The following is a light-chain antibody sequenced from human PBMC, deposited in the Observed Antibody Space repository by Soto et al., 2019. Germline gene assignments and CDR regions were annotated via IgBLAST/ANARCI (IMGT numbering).Light chain of an antibody. J-gene: IGLJ3*02. CDR3: QTWGTGPWV. CDR2: LNSDGSH. V-gene: IGLV4-69*01. CDR1: SGHSSYA. Sequence: QLVLTQSPSASASLGASVKLTCTLSSGHSSYAIAWHQQQSEKGPRYLMKLNSDGSHSKGDGIPDRFSGSSSGAERYLTIPSLQSEDEADYYCQTWGTGPWVFGGGTKLTVL.